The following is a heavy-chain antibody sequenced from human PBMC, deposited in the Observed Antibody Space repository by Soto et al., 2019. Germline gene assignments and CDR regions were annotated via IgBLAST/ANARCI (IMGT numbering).Heavy chain of an antibody. CDR3: ARDLDNWNDSNWFDP. Sequence: SVKVSCKASGGTFSSYAISWVRQAPGQGLEWMGGIIPIFGTANYAQKFQGRVTITADESTSTAYMGLSSLRSEDTAVYYCARDLDNWNDSNWFDPWGQGTLVTVSS. CDR2: IIPIFGTA. J-gene: IGHJ5*02. V-gene: IGHV1-69*13. D-gene: IGHD1-20*01. CDR1: GGTFSSYA.